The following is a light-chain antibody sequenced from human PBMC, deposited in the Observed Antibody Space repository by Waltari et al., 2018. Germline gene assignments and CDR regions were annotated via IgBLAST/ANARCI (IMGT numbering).Light chain of an antibody. V-gene: IGKV1-5*03. CDR2: KAS. J-gene: IGKJ2*01. CDR3: QQYNSYSRT. CDR1: QSISSW. Sequence: DIQMTQSPSTLSASVGDRVTITCRASQSISSWLAWYQQKPGKAPKLLIYKASSLESGVPSRFSGSRSGTEFTLTISSLQPDDFATYYCQQYNSYSRTFGQGTKLEI.